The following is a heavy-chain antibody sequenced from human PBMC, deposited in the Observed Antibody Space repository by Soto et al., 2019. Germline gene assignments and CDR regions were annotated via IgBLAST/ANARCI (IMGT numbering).Heavy chain of an antibody. V-gene: IGHV3-33*01. D-gene: IGHD1-7*01. CDR1: GFTFSSYG. J-gene: IGHJ1*01. CDR3: ARDLGITGTTHLRLFEF. CDR2: IWYDGSNK. Sequence: PGGSLRLSCAASGFTFSSYGMHWVRQAPGKGLEWVAVIWYDGSNKYYADSVKGRFTISRDNSKNTLYLQMNSLRAEDTAVYYCARDLGITGTTHLRLFEFWGQGSLVTGSS.